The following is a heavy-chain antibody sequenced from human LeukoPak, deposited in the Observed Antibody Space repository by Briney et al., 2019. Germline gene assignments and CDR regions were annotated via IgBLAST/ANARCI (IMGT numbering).Heavy chain of an antibody. D-gene: IGHD1-14*01. J-gene: IGHJ3*01. CDR3: ARSSKTDHFDAFDL. V-gene: IGHV1-2*02. CDR2: VSPDSGGT. Sequence: ASVTVSCKTSGYTFIAYYIHWVRQAPGEGLGWMGWVSPDSGGTISAQKFQGRVTMTRHTSVSTAYMELSSLTVDDTAVYYCARSSKTDHFDAFDLWGQGTMVTVSS. CDR1: GYTFIAYY.